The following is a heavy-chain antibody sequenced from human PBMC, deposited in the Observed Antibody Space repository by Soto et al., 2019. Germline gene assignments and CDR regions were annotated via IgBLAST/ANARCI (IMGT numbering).Heavy chain of an antibody. V-gene: IGHV1-69*12. J-gene: IGHJ4*02. CDR2: IIPIFGTA. CDR3: AAELVAAAGPRYFGY. CDR1: GGTFSSYA. Sequence: QVQLVQSGAEVKKPGSSVKVSCKTSGGTFSSYAISWVRQAPGQGLEWRGGIIPIFGTANYAQKFQGSVTTDADASTSTAYLEPSSLRSQDTAPYYCAAELVAAAGPRYFGYRGQGALVTVSS. D-gene: IGHD2-15*01.